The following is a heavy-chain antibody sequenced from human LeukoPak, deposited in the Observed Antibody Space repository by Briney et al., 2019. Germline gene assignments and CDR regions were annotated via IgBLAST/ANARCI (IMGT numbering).Heavy chain of an antibody. J-gene: IGHJ4*02. Sequence: SETLSLTCTVSGGSISSYYWSWIRQPAGKGLEWIGRIYTSGSTNYNPSLKSRVTMSVDTSKNQFSLKLSSVTAADTAVYYCARDLKVRLGYYGSGSYYYFDYWGQGTLVTVSS. D-gene: IGHD3-10*01. V-gene: IGHV4-4*07. CDR2: IYTSGST. CDR1: GGSISSYY. CDR3: ARDLKVRLGYYGSGSYYYFDY.